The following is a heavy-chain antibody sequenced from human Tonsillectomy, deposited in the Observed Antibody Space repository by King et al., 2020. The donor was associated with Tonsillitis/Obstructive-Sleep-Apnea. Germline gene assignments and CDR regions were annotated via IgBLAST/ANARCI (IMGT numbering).Heavy chain of an antibody. CDR1: GYSFTSHW. CDR3: ARKDAYNAFHI. V-gene: IGHV5-51*01. Sequence: VQLVESGAEVKKSGESLKISCTGSGYSFTSHWIGWVRQMPGNGLEWMGIIYPGDSDTRYSPSFQGQVTISADRSTSTAYLQWGSLKASDTAMYYCARKDAYNAFHIWGQGTMVTVSP. J-gene: IGHJ3*02. D-gene: IGHD5-24*01. CDR2: IYPGDSDT.